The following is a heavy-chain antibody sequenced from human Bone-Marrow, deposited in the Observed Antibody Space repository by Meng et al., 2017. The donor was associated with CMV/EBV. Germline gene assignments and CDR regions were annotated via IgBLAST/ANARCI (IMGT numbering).Heavy chain of an antibody. CDR1: GLTFSGYW. CDR3: ARDLGFWHFDI. Sequence: GGSLRLSCAASGLTFSGYWMDWVRQAPGKGLEWVANIGPDGSQKYYVDSVKGRFTISRDNAKNSLYLQMNSLRAEDTAFYFCARDLGFWHFDIWGQGTRVTGSS. V-gene: IGHV3-7*01. J-gene: IGHJ3*02. D-gene: IGHD2/OR15-2a*01. CDR2: IGPDGSQK.